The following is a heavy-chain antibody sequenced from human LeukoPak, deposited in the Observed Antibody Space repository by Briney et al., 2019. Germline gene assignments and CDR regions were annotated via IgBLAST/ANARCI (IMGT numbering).Heavy chain of an antibody. Sequence: SETLSLTCAVYGGSFSGYYWSWIRQPPGKGLEWIGYIYYSGSTNYNPSLKSRVTISVDTSKNQFSLKLSSVTAADTAVYYCVAGYYYYGMDVWGQGTTVTVSS. CDR2: IYYSGST. V-gene: IGHV4-59*01. CDR1: GGSFSGYY. D-gene: IGHD1-14*01. J-gene: IGHJ6*02. CDR3: VAGYYYYGMDV.